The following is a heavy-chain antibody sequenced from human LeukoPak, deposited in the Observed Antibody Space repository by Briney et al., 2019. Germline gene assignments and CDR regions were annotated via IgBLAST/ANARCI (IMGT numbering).Heavy chain of an antibody. CDR2: ITGRGNTI. V-gene: IGHV3-48*03. CDR3: ARSLGPTKPFDF. Sequence: GGSLRLSCVASGFVFNRYEMSWVRQAPGKGLEWLSYITGRGNTIYYADSVRGRFTISRDNAKLSLYLQMNTLRAEDTAIYYCARSLGPTKPFDFWGKGTPVTVSS. D-gene: IGHD5-24*01. CDR1: GFVFNRYE. J-gene: IGHJ4*02.